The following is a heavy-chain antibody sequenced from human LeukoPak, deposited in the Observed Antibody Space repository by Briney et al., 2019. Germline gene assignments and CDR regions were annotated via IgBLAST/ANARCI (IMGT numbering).Heavy chain of an antibody. Sequence: ASVKVSCKASGYTFTGYYMHWVRQAPGQGLEWMGWINPNSGGTNYAQTFQGRVTMTRDTSISTAYMELSRLRSDDTAVYYCARVIIDGYNRGHDAFDIWGQGTMVTVSS. CDR2: INPNSGGT. D-gene: IGHD5-24*01. CDR3: ARVIIDGYNRGHDAFDI. CDR1: GYTFTGYY. J-gene: IGHJ3*02. V-gene: IGHV1-2*02.